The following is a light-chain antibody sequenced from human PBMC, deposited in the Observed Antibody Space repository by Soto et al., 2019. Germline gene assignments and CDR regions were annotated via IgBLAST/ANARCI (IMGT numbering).Light chain of an antibody. Sequence: EIVLTQSPGTLSLSPVGRATLSCMASQSVSNNYLAWYQQKPGQAPRLLIYGASNRATGIPDRFSGSGSGTDFTLTISRLEPEDFAVYYCQQYGSSGTFGQGTKVDIK. V-gene: IGKV3-20*01. CDR3: QQYGSSGT. CDR2: GAS. CDR1: QSVSNNY. J-gene: IGKJ1*01.